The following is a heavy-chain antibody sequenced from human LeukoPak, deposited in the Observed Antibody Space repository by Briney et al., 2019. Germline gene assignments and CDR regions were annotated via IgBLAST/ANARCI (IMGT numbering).Heavy chain of an antibody. V-gene: IGHV4-59*01. CDR3: ARARRQLVFNRYYYYYMDV. CDR1: GGSISSYY. J-gene: IGHJ6*03. D-gene: IGHD6-6*01. CDR2: IYYSGGT. Sequence: SETLSLTCTVSGGSISSYYWSWIRQPPGKGLEWIGYIYYSGGTNYNPSLKSRVTISVDTSKNQFSLKLSSVTAADTAVYYCARARRQLVFNRYYYYYMDVWGKGTTVTVSS.